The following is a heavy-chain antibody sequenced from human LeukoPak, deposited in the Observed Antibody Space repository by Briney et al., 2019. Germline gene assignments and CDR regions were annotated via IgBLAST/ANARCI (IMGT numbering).Heavy chain of an antibody. CDR1: GFTFSNYG. D-gene: IGHD3-3*01. V-gene: IGHV4-59*08. Sequence: PGGSLRLSCAASGFTFSNYGMSWVRQAPGKGLEWIGYIYYSGSTYYNPSLRSRVTISLDRSKKKFSLKLTSVTAADTAVYFCARGAEYYAIWRGYAGYSDYWGQGISVTVSS. J-gene: IGHJ4*02. CDR2: IYYSGST. CDR3: ARGAEYYAIWRGYAGYSDY.